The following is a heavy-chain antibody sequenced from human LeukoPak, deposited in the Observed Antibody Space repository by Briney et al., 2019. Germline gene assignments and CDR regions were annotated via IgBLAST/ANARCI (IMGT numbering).Heavy chain of an antibody. CDR3: ARGGDTVVDYYFDY. CDR1: GFTFSSYS. Sequence: PGGSLRLSCAASGFTFSSYSMTWVRQAPGKGLEWVSYISSSSSTIYYADSVKGRFTISRDNAKNSLYLQMNSLRDEDTAVYYCARGGDTVVDYYFDYWGQGTLVTVSS. V-gene: IGHV3-48*02. CDR2: ISSSSSTI. D-gene: IGHD5-18*01. J-gene: IGHJ4*02.